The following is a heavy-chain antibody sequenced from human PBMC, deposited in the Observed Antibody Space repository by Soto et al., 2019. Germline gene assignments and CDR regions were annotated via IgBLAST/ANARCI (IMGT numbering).Heavy chain of an antibody. CDR1: GGSISSGSYY. V-gene: IGHV4-31*01. D-gene: IGHD3-9*01. J-gene: IGHJ6*02. Sequence: QVQLQESGPGLVKPSQTLSLTCTVSGGSISSGSYYWSWIRQHPGQGLEWIGYIYYSGSTYFNPSLMSLVTISGETSKSKYSLKLSCVTATDTAVYYCARTLEYRTGYIYHGMDVWGQWTTDTVSS. CDR3: ARTLEYRTGYIYHGMDV. CDR2: IYYSGST.